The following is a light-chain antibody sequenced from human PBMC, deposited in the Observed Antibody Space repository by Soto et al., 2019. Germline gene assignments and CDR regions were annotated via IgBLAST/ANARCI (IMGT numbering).Light chain of an antibody. CDR3: QQRRTWPLT. V-gene: IGKV3-11*01. Sequence: EVVLTQTQATLSLSPGERATLSCRASQSVKSYLVWYQQKPGQTPRLLIYDASNRATGIPARFSGSGSETDFTLTISSLEPEDFAVYYCQQRRTWPLTFGGGTRVEIK. J-gene: IGKJ4*01. CDR2: DAS. CDR1: QSVKSY.